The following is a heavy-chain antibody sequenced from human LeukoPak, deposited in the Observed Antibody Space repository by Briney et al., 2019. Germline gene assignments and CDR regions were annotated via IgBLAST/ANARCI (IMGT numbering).Heavy chain of an antibody. V-gene: IGHV4-4*07. J-gene: IGHJ5*02. CDR3: ARVQSPGWFDP. Sequence: SETLSLTCTVSGGSISNKYWSWIRQPAGKGLEWIGRIYTSGSTNYNPSLKSRVTISVDTSKNQFSLKLTSVTAADTGVYYCARVQSPGWFDPWGQGTLVTVSS. CDR1: GGSISNKY. D-gene: IGHD4-11*01. CDR2: IYTSGST.